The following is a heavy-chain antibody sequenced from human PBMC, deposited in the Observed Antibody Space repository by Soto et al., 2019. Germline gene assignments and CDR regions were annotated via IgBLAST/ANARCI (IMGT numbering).Heavy chain of an antibody. CDR2: ISGTTKYI. J-gene: IGHJ3*02. CDR3: ARSVLFRGLIRTFYI. D-gene: IGHD3-10*01. CDR1: GFTFSTFN. Sequence: GGSLRLSCSASGFTFSTFNMHWVRQAPGKGLEWVSSISGTTKYIYYGDSVKGRFTISRDNAANSMFLQVNSLRAEDTPVYYWARSVLFRGLIRTFYIWGQGTMVTVSS. V-gene: IGHV3-21*01.